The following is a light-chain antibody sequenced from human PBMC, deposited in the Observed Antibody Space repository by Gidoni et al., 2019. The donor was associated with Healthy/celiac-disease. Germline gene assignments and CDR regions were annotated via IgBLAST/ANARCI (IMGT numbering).Light chain of an antibody. CDR2: QDS. J-gene: IGLJ2*01. Sequence: SFEPTPPPSVPVPPGQTASITCSGDKLGDKYACWYQQKPGQSPVLVIYQDSKRPSGIPERFSGSNSGNTATLTISGTQAMDEADYYCQAWDSSTVVFGGGTKLTVL. CDR1: KLGDKY. CDR3: QAWDSSTVV. V-gene: IGLV3-1*01.